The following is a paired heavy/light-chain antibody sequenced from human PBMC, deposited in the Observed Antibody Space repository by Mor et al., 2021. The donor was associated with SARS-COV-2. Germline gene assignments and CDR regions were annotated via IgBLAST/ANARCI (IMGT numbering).Heavy chain of an antibody. Sequence: QLQLQESGPGLVKPSETLSLTCTVSGGSISSSSYYWGWIRQPPGKGLEWIVSIYYSGSAYYNPSLTSRVTISVDTSKNQFSLKLNSVTAADTAVYYCARQHWPDLAILTGYSNWFDPWGQGTLVTVSS. J-gene: IGHJ5*02. D-gene: IGHD3-9*01. CDR1: GGSISSSSYY. CDR3: ARQHWPDLAILTGYSNWFDP. CDR2: IYYSGSA. V-gene: IGHV4-39*07.
Light chain of an antibody. J-gene: IGKJ4*01. CDR3: QQLNSYPLT. V-gene: IGKV1-9*01. CDR1: QGISSY. Sequence: DIQLTQSPSFLSASVGDRVTITCRASQGISSYLAWYQQKPGKAPKLLIYAASTLQSGVPSRFSGSGSGTEFTLTISSLQPEDFAIYYCQQLNSYPLTFGGGTKVEIK. CDR2: AAS.